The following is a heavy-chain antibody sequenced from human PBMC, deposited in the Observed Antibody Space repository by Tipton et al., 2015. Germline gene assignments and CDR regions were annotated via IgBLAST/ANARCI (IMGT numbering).Heavy chain of an antibody. CDR2: IYPGDSDT. V-gene: IGHV5-51*01. CDR3: ARQVGHYYYGMDV. CDR1: GYTFTTYW. Sequence: QLVQSGPEVKKPGESLKISCQDSGYTFTTYWIGWVRQMPGKGLEWMGIIYPGDSDTRYSPSFEGQVTISADMSISTAYLQWSSLRASDTAMYYCARQVGHYYYGMDVWGQATTVTVS. J-gene: IGHJ6*02.